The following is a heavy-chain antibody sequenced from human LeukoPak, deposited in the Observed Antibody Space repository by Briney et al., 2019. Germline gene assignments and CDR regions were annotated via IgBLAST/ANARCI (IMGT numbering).Heavy chain of an antibody. CDR1: GGSFSGYY. CDR2: INHSGST. D-gene: IGHD3-22*01. V-gene: IGHV4-34*09. CDR3: ARKPYYYDSSGPLDY. Sequence: SETLSLTCAVYGGSFSGYYWSWIRQPPGKGLEWIGEINHSGSTNYNPSLKSRVTISVDTSKNQFSLKLSSVTAADTAVYYCARKPYYYDSSGPLDYWGQGTLVTVSS. J-gene: IGHJ4*02.